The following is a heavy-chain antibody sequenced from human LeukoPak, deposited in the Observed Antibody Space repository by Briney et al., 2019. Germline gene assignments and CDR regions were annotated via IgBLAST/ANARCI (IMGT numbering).Heavy chain of an antibody. V-gene: IGHV3-23*01. CDR3: AKLPVSYSSGWSNFDY. D-gene: IGHD6-19*01. CDR2: ISDSGGST. J-gene: IGHJ4*02. Sequence: GGSLSLSCAAPEFTFSHYAMGWVRQAPGKGLEWVSGISDSGGSTYYTDSVKGRFTISRDNSKNTVFLQMNSLRAEDTAIYYCAKLPVSYSSGWSNFDYWGQGTLVTVSS. CDR1: EFTFSHYA.